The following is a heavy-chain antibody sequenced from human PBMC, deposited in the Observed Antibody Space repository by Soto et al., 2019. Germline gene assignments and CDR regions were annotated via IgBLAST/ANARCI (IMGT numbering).Heavy chain of an antibody. V-gene: IGHV5-51*01. CDR2: IYPGDSDT. D-gene: IGHD3-10*01. CDR1: GYSFSNYW. J-gene: IGHJ5*02. CDR3: ARLYGSGQWDWFDP. Sequence: GESLKISCKGSGYSFSNYWIGWVRQMPGKGLEWMGIIYPGDSDTRYSPSLQGQVTISADRSTSTAYLQWSSLRASDSAMYYCARLYGSGQWDWFDPWGQGTLVTVSS.